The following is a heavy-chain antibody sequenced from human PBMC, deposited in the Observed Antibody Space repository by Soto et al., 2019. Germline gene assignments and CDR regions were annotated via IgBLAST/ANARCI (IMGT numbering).Heavy chain of an antibody. V-gene: IGHV1-2*04. CDR3: ARGSLYYGSGSYYGAVGYYYCYGMYV. CDR2: INPNSGGT. Sequence: ASVKVCCKASGCTFTGYCMHWVRQAPGQGLEWMGWINPNSGGTDYAQKFQGWVTMTRDTSISTAYMELSRLRSDDTAVYYCARGSLYYGSGSYYGAVGYYYCYGMYVWGQGTTVTVSS. CDR1: GCTFTGYC. J-gene: IGHJ6*01. D-gene: IGHD3-10*01.